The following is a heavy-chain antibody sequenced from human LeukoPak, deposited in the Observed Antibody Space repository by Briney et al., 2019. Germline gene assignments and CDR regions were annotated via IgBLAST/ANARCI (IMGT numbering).Heavy chain of an antibody. Sequence: GGSLRLSCAASGFIFDDYTMYWVRQAPGKGLEWVSLINWDGNSTYYADSVEGRFTISRDNSKNSLYLQMNSLRTEDTALYYCAKDIRSSWYVRAPYYYYAMDVWGQGTTVTVSS. V-gene: IGHV3-43*01. CDR2: INWDGNST. CDR3: AKDIRSSWYVRAPYYYYAMDV. D-gene: IGHD6-13*01. J-gene: IGHJ6*02. CDR1: GFIFDDYT.